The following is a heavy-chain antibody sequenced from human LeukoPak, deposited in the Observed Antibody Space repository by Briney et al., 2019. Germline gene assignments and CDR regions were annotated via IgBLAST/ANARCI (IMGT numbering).Heavy chain of an antibody. Sequence: SVKVSCKASGGTFISYATSWVRQAPGQGLEWMGGIIPIFGTANYAQKFQGRVTITADESTSTAYMELSSLRSEDTAVYYCARARKPTYYYDSSGSTIAFDIWGQGTMVTVSS. CDR1: GGTFISYA. V-gene: IGHV1-69*13. D-gene: IGHD3-22*01. CDR2: IIPIFGTA. J-gene: IGHJ3*02. CDR3: ARARKPTYYYDSSGSTIAFDI.